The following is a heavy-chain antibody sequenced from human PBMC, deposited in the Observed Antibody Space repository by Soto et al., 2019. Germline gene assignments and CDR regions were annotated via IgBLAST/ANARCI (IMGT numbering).Heavy chain of an antibody. Sequence: EVQLLESGGGLVQPGGSLRLSCAASGFTFSSYAMSWVRQAPGTGLEWVSAFSGSGGSTYYADSVKGRFTISRDNSKNTLYLQMNSLRAEDTAVYYCAKELGYCSSTSCYPRSFDYWGQGTLVTVSS. V-gene: IGHV3-23*01. J-gene: IGHJ4*02. CDR3: AKELGYCSSTSCYPRSFDY. D-gene: IGHD2-2*01. CDR1: GFTFSSYA. CDR2: FSGSGGST.